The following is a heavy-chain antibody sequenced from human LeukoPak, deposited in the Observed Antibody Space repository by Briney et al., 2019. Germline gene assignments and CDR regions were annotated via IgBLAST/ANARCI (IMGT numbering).Heavy chain of an antibody. CDR1: GYTFTSDY. CDR3: ASGYYYDSSGRAFDI. CDR2: INPNSGGT. Sequence: GASVKVSCKTFGYTFTSDYMHWVRQAPGQGLEWMGWINPNSGGTNYAQKFQGRVTMTRDTSISTAYMELSRLRSDDTAVYYCASGYYYDSSGRAFDIWGQGTMVTVSS. J-gene: IGHJ3*02. D-gene: IGHD3-22*01. V-gene: IGHV1-2*02.